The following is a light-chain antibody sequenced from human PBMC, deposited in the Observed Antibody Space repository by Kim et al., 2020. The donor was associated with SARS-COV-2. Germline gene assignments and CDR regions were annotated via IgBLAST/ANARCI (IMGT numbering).Light chain of an antibody. J-gene: IGKJ1*01. CDR1: QSVSSNY. Sequence: SPRERATDSCRASQSVSSNYLAWYQQKPGHAPRLLIYGASSRATGIPDRFSGSGSGTDFTLTISRLGPDDFAVYYCQQYGSSPRTFGQGTKVDIK. CDR2: GAS. CDR3: QQYGSSPRT. V-gene: IGKV3-20*01.